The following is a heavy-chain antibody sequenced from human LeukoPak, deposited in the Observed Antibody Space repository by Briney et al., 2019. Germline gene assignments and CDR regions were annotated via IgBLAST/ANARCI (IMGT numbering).Heavy chain of an antibody. D-gene: IGHD5-18*01. CDR2: ISSSSYI. V-gene: IGHV3-21*01. CDR1: GFTFSSYS. Sequence: GGSLRLSCAAPGFTFSSYSMNWVRQAPGKGLEWVSSISSSSYIYYADSVKGRFTISRDNAKNSLYLQMNSLRAEDTAVYYCASPPLNGYSYGLDYWGQGTLVTVSS. CDR3: ASPPLNGYSYGLDY. J-gene: IGHJ4*02.